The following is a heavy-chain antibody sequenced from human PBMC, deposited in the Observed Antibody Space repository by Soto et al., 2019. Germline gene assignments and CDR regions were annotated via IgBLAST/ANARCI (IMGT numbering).Heavy chain of an antibody. J-gene: IGHJ4*02. CDR2: ISGSGGST. CDR3: AKGGPEWYYDGSCYSD. D-gene: IGHD3-22*01. Sequence: EVQLLESGGGLVQPGGSLRLSCAASGFTFSSYAMSWVRQAPGKGLEWVSAISGSGGSTYYADSVKGRFTISRDNSKNTLYLQMNSLRAEDTAVYYCAKGGPEWYYDGSCYSDWGQGTLVTVSS. CDR1: GFTFSSYA. V-gene: IGHV3-23*01.